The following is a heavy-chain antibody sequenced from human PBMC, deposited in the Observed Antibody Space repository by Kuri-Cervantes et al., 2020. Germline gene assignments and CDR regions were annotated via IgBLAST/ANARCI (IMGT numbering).Heavy chain of an antibody. Sequence: SQTLSLTCAVYGGSFSGYYWSWIRQPPGKGLEWIGEINHSGSTNYNPSLKSRVTISVDTSKNQFSLKLSSVTAADTAVYYCAASLRYFDWFETEYYGMDVWGQGTTVTVSS. V-gene: IGHV4-34*01. CDR2: INHSGST. J-gene: IGHJ6*02. CDR3: AASLRYFDWFETEYYGMDV. CDR1: GGSFSGYY. D-gene: IGHD3-9*01.